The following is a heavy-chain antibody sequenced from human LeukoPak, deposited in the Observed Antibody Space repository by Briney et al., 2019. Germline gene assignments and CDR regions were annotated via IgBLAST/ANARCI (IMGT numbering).Heavy chain of an antibody. D-gene: IGHD1-26*01. Sequence: GGSLRLSCATSGFTFSSYAMSWVRQAPGKGLEWVSGIIASGGSTYYADSVKGRFTISRDNSKNTLYLQMNSLRGDDTAVYYCAKDVGKWESLHFFDYWGQGTLVTVS. CDR2: IIASGGST. V-gene: IGHV3-23*01. CDR1: GFTFSSYA. CDR3: AKDVGKWESLHFFDY. J-gene: IGHJ4*02.